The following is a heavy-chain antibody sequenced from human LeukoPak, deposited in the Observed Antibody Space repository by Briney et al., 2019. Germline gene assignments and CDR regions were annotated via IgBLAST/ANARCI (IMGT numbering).Heavy chain of an antibody. CDR1: GYTFTNYA. V-gene: IGHV1-18*01. D-gene: IGHD2-21*02. Sequence: ASVKVSCQFSGYTFTNYAISWMRQAPGQELEWMGWISVRKGNKNYTQKLHDRVTMTTDTSTSTDYMELRSLTSDDTAVYYCARGNDQGDCWIDYWGQGTLVTVSS. CDR3: ARGNDQGDCWIDY. J-gene: IGHJ4*02. CDR2: ISVRKGNK.